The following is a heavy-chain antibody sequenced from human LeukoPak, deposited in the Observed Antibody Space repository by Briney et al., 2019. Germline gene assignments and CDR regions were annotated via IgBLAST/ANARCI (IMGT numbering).Heavy chain of an antibody. V-gene: IGHV3-7*01. D-gene: IGHD6-13*01. J-gene: IGHJ4*02. Sequence: PRGSLRLSCAASGFTFSSYWMSWVRQAPGKGLEWGANIKQDGSETYYVDSVKGRFTISRDNAKNLLYLEMNSLRAEDTALYYCARVDGSSSCPDYWGQGTLVTVSS. CDR2: IKQDGSET. CDR1: GFTFSSYW. CDR3: ARVDGSSSCPDY.